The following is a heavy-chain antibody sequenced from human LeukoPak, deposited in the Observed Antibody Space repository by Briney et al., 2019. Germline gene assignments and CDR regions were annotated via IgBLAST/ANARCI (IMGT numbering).Heavy chain of an antibody. CDR2: INKDGSST. J-gene: IGHJ1*01. V-gene: IGHV3-74*01. CDR1: GFTFSTSS. CDR3: ARPLYGDFAKYFQR. D-gene: IGHD4-17*01. Sequence: GGPLRLSCAASGFTFSTSSMNWVRQAPGKGLVWVSHINKDGSSTSYADSVKGRFTISRDNAKNTLYLQMSSLRAEDTALYYCARPLYGDFAKYFQRWGQGTLVTVSS.